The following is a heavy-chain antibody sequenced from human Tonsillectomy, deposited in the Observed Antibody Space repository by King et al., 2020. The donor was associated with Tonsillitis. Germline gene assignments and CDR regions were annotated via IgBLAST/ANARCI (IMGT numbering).Heavy chain of an antibody. J-gene: IGHJ4*02. V-gene: IGHV4-4*07. D-gene: IGHD2-2*02. CDR3: ARCGSTSCYIIQ. CDR1: GGSISTYN. Sequence: VQLQESGPGLVKPSETLSLTCTVSGGSISTYNWNWIRQPAGKGLEWIGRSYSIGSTNYNPSLKSRVTISVDTSKNQFSLKLTSVTAADTAVYYCARCGSTSCYIIQWGQGTLVTVSS. CDR2: SYSIGST.